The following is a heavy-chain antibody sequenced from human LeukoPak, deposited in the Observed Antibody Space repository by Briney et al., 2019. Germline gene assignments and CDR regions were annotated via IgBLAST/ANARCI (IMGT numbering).Heavy chain of an antibody. Sequence: ASVKVSCKASGYTFTAYYIHWGRQAPGQGLEWMGWINPNSGGTNYAQKFQGRVTLTRDTSITTAYMELNRLRSDDTAVYYCAKARGLYCSSTSCYDCDVWGKGTTVTVSS. J-gene: IGHJ6*04. CDR1: GYTFTAYY. CDR2: INPNSGGT. V-gene: IGHV1-2*02. CDR3: AKARGLYCSSTSCYDCDV. D-gene: IGHD2-2*01.